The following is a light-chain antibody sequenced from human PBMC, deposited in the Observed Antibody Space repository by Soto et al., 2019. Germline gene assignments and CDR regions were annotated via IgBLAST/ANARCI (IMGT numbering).Light chain of an antibody. V-gene: IGKV1-39*01. Sequence: DIQVTQSPSTLPASVGDTVTITARASQTINADLNWYQQKPGNAPALLTFAASTLPSGVPSRVSGSGAGTDVALTISSLQPEDFATYFGQQTYTTPFTFGQGTRVEIK. CDR3: QQTYTTPFT. CDR1: QTINAD. J-gene: IGKJ5*01. CDR2: AAS.